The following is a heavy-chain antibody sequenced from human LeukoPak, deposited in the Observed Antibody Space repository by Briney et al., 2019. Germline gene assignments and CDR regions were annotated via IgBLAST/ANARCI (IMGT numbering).Heavy chain of an antibody. Sequence: GGCLRLSCAASGFTFSSYTMDWVRQAPGKGLEWVSSISSSSSYIYYADSVKGRFTISRDNAKNSLYLQMNSLRAEDTAVYYCARGIPWTMVRGVPLNYFDYWGQGTLVTVSS. CDR2: ISSSSSYI. CDR1: GFTFSSYT. J-gene: IGHJ4*02. V-gene: IGHV3-21*01. CDR3: ARGIPWTMVRGVPLNYFDY. D-gene: IGHD3-10*01.